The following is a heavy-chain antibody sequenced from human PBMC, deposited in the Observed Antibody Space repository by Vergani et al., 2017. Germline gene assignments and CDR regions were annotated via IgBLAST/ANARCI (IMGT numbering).Heavy chain of an antibody. CDR3: ARACSGGSCLDAFDI. Sequence: EVQLVESGGGLVKPGGSLRLSCAASGFTFSSYSMNWVRQAPGKGLEWVSSISSSSSYIYYADSVKGRFTNSRDNAKNSLYLQMNSLRAEDTAVYYCARACSGGSCLDAFDIWGQGTMVTVSS. V-gene: IGHV3-21*01. D-gene: IGHD2-15*01. CDR2: ISSSSSYI. CDR1: GFTFSSYS. J-gene: IGHJ3*02.